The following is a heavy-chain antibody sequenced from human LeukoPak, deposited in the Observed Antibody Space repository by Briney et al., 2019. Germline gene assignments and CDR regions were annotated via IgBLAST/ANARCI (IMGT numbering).Heavy chain of an antibody. Sequence: SETLSLTCAVYGGSFSGYYWSWIRQPPGKGLEWIGEINHSGSTNYNPSLKSRVTISVDTSKNQFSLKLSSVTAADPAVYYCAKTIVVEQAVKKKTCSDPWGRETLVTVSS. CDR1: GGSFSGYY. D-gene: IGHD2-2*01. CDR2: INHSGST. J-gene: IGHJ5*02. V-gene: IGHV4-34*01. CDR3: AKTIVVEQAVKKKTCSDP.